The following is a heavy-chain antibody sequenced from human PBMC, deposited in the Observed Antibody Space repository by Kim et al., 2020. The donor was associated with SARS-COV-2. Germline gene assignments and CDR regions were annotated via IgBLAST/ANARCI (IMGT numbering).Heavy chain of an antibody. Sequence: ASVKVSCKASGYNFISYYIHWVRQAPGQGPEWMGIINPSGGTATYAQRFQGRVTMTRDTSTSTVFMELSSLGFEDSAVYYCARRSVQVGGTEAYLEYWGQGTLVTVSA. J-gene: IGHJ4*02. D-gene: IGHD1-26*01. V-gene: IGHV1-46*01. CDR3: ARRSVQVGGTEAYLEY. CDR2: INPSGGTA. CDR1: GYNFISYY.